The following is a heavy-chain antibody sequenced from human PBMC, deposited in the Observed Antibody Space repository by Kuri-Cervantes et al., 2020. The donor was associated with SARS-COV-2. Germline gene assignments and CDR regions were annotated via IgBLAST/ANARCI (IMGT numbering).Heavy chain of an antibody. CDR2: ISSSGSTI. J-gene: IGHJ4*02. CDR3: AKDRLTVAGWGLPDPLYYFDY. V-gene: IGHV3-11*01. Sequence: GGSLRLSCAASGFTFSDYYMSWIRQAPGKGLEWVSYISSSGSTIYYADSVKGRFTISRDNAKNSLYLQMNSLRAEDTAVYYCAKDRLTVAGWGLPDPLYYFDYWGQGALVTVSS. D-gene: IGHD6-19*01. CDR1: GFTFSDYY.